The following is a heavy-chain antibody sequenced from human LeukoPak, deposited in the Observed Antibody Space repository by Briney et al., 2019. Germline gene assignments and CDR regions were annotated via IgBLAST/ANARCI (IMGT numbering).Heavy chain of an antibody. CDR1: GYTFTSYG. J-gene: IGHJ4*02. CDR3: ARDRGDDTVSYFDY. Sequence: ASVKVSCKAPGYTFTSYGISWVRQAPGQGLEWMEWISAYNGNTNYAQKLQGRVTMTTDTSTSTAYMELRSLRSDDTAVYYCARDRGDDTVSYFDYWGQGTLVTVSS. D-gene: IGHD3-22*01. V-gene: IGHV1-18*01. CDR2: ISAYNGNT.